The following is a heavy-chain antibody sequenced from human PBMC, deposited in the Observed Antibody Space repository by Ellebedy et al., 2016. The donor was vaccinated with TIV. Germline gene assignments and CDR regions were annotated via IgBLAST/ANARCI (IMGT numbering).Heavy chain of an antibody. CDR3: ARPVREPDS. CDR1: GFTFSNYW. D-gene: IGHD2-2*01. Sequence: GESLKISXAASGFTFSNYWMHWVRQAPGKGLEWVAVISYDGSNKYYADSVKGRFTISRDNSKNTLYLQMNSLRAEDTAVYYCARPVREPDSWGQGTLVTVSS. J-gene: IGHJ5*02. CDR2: ISYDGSNK. V-gene: IGHV3-30*03.